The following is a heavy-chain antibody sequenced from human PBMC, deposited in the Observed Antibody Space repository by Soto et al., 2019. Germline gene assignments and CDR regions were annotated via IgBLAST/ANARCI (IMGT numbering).Heavy chain of an antibody. CDR1: GGTFSSYT. D-gene: IGHD2-21*02. CDR2: IIPILGIA. Sequence: GASLKVSCKASGGTFSSYTISWVRQAPGQGLEWMGRIIPILGIANYAQKFQGRVTITADKSTSTAYMELSSLRSEDTAVYYCARDCGGDCYGIFQHWGQGTLVTVSS. CDR3: ARDCGGDCYGIFQH. V-gene: IGHV1-69*04. J-gene: IGHJ1*01.